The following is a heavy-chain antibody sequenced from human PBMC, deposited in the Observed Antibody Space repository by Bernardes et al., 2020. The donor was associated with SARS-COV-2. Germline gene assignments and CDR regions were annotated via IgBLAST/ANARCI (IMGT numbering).Heavy chain of an antibody. CDR1: GYTYTNYG. CDR2: ISGYNGNT. V-gene: IGHV1-18*04. J-gene: IGHJ4*02. D-gene: IGHD2-15*01. Sequence: ASVKVSCKASGYTYTNYGIGWVRPAPGHGLEWLGWISGYNGNTNYARHLHGRITMTSDLSTKTAFMELRRLRSDDTALYYCARVEGFCSGGTCFSLFYFDHWGQGTLVSVSS. CDR3: ARVEGFCSGGTCFSLFYFDH.